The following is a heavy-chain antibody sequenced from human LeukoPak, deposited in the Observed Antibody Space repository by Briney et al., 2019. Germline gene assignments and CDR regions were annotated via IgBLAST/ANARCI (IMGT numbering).Heavy chain of an antibody. D-gene: IGHD6-19*01. J-gene: IGHJ5*02. V-gene: IGHV6-1*01. CDR3: ARDLEGAVAGTDWFDP. CDR1: GDSVSSNSAA. CDR2: TYYRSKWYN. Sequence: SQTLSLTFAISGDSVSSNSAAWNWIRQSPSRGLEWLGRTYYRSKWYNDYAVSVKSRITINPDTSKNQFSLQLNSVTPEDTAVYYCARDLEGAVAGTDWFDPWGQGTLVTVSS.